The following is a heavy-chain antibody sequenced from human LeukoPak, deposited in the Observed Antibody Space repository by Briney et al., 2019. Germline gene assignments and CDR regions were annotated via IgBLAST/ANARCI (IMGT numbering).Heavy chain of an antibody. Sequence: GGSPRLSCVASGFTFSHSWMTWVRQAPGKGLEWVGHIKEDGSSQNYADSVKGRFTISRDNAKSSLHLQMNGLRAEDTAMYYCAREDGYCSGGNCYSYFDSWGQGTLVTVSS. D-gene: IGHD2-15*01. CDR3: AREDGYCSGGNCYSYFDS. J-gene: IGHJ4*02. CDR2: IKEDGSSQ. CDR1: GFTFSHSW. V-gene: IGHV3-7*03.